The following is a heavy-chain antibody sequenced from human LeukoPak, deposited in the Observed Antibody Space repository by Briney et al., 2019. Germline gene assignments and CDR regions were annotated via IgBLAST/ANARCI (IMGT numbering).Heavy chain of an antibody. CDR3: TTDKVVVITEGDY. CDR1: GFTFSSYG. V-gene: IGHV3-23*01. Sequence: GGSLRLSCAASGFTFSSYGMSWVRQAPGKGLEWVSAISGSGGSTYYADSVKGRFTISRDNSKNTLYLQMNSLRAEVTAVYYCTTDKVVVITEGDYWGQGTLVTVSS. CDR2: ISGSGGST. D-gene: IGHD3-22*01. J-gene: IGHJ4*02.